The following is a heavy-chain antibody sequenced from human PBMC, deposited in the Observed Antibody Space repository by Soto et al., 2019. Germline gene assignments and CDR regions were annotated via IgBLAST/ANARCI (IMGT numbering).Heavy chain of an antibody. CDR1: GFTFSSYA. CDR3: AKGMPFGELLYNWFDP. Sequence: GGSLRLSCAASGFTFSSYAMSWVRQAPGKGLEWVSAISGSGGSTYYADSVKGRFTISRDNSKNTLYLQMNSLRAEDTAVYYCAKGMPFGELLYNWFDPWGQGTLVTFSS. J-gene: IGHJ5*02. D-gene: IGHD3-10*01. V-gene: IGHV3-23*01. CDR2: ISGSGGST.